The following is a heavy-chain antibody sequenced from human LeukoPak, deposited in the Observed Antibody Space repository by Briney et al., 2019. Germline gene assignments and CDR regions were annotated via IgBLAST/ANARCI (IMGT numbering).Heavy chain of an antibody. Sequence: PSETLSLTCAVYGGSFSGYYWSWIRQPPGKGLEWIGEINHSGSTNHNPSLKGRVTISVDTSKNQFSLKLSSVTAADTAVYYCARGRRYSSSSRNFDYWGQGTLVTVSS. CDR3: ARGRRYSSSSRNFDY. CDR2: INHSGST. V-gene: IGHV4-34*01. CDR1: GGSFSGYY. J-gene: IGHJ4*02. D-gene: IGHD6-6*01.